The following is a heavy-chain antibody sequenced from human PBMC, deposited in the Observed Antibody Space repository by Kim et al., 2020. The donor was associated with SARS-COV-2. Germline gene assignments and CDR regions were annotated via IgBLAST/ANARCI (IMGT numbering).Heavy chain of an antibody. D-gene: IGHD3-3*01. CDR2: LYFGGNT. J-gene: IGHJ4*02. V-gene: IGHV4-39*01. CDR1: GASVITSQYY. Sequence: SETLSLTCNVSGASVITSQYYWAWSRQPPGKGLEWIATLYFGGNTFYNSALKSRVTMSVDASKSQFSLTLSSVTGADTAVYYCARRRNDYWSASADEFDYWGQGTVVTVST. CDR3: ARRRNDYWSASADEFDY.